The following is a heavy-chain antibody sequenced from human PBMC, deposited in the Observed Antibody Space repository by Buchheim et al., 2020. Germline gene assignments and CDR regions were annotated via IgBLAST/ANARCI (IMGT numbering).Heavy chain of an antibody. CDR2: IFYSGNT. CDR1: GGSISSDY. CDR3: ARGSGNSWHLLH. Sequence: QVQLQESGPGQVKPSETLSLTCTVSGGSISSDYWSWIRQSPGKGLEWIGCIFYSGNTHYNPYLKSRVTISSDKSKNQFSLKLNSVTAADTAVYYCARGSGNSWHLLHWGQGTL. D-gene: IGHD6-13*01. J-gene: IGHJ1*01. V-gene: IGHV4-59*01.